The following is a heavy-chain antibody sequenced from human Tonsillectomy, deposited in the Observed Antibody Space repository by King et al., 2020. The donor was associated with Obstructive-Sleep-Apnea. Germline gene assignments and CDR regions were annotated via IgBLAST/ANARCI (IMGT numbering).Heavy chain of an antibody. D-gene: IGHD1-26*01. CDR1: GFNLDDYA. V-gene: IGHV3-9*01. J-gene: IGHJ4*02. CDR2: ISWNSGNI. CDR3: AKDMGFDTGGGFDY. Sequence: QLVQSGGGLVQPGRSLRLSCAASGFNLDDYAMHWVRQVPGKGLEWVSGISWNSGNIGYAEFVKGRFTITRDNDKNSLYLQMNSLRAEDTALYYCAKDMGFDTGGGFDYWGQGALVTVFS.